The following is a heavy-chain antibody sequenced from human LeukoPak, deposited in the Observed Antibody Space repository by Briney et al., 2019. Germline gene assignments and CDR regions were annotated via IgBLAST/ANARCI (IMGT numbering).Heavy chain of an antibody. CDR1: GFTFSSYA. D-gene: IGHD6-6*01. CDR3: AKSRYSSSSDKALASDY. V-gene: IGHV3-23*01. Sequence: GGSLRLSCAASGFTFSSYAMSWVRQAPGKGLEWVSAISGSGGSTYYADSVKGRFTISRDNSKNTLYLQMNSLRAEDTAVYYCAKSRYSSSSDKALASDYWGQGTLVTGSS. J-gene: IGHJ4*02. CDR2: ISGSGGST.